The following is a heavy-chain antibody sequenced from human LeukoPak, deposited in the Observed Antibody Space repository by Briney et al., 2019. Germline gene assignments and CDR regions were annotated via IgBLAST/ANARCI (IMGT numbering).Heavy chain of an antibody. CDR2: ISSSSSTI. J-gene: IGHJ4*02. Sequence: GGSLRLSCAASGFTCSSYSMNWVRQAPGKGLEWVSYISSSSSTIYYADSVKGRFTISRDNAKNSLYLQMNSLRAEDTAVYYCARAGFEDCSSTSCTYYFDYWGQGTLVTVSS. V-gene: IGHV3-48*01. CDR3: ARAGFEDCSSTSCTYYFDY. D-gene: IGHD2-2*01. CDR1: GFTCSSYS.